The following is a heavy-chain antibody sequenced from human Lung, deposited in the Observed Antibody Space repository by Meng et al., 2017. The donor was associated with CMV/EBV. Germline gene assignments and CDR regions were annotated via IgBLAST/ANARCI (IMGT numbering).Heavy chain of an antibody. J-gene: IGHJ6*02. Sequence: ASVXVSCCAACYTFTYYYIHWLRQAPGKGLEWMGIINASGGNTNYVQKFQGRVTMTRDTSTSTVYMQLSSLRSEDTAVYYCARGQGWSLGTGYGMDVWGQGTTVTVSS. CDR3: ARGQGWSLGTGYGMDV. CDR2: INASGGNT. CDR1: CYTFTYYY. V-gene: IGHV1-46*01. D-gene: IGHD3-16*01.